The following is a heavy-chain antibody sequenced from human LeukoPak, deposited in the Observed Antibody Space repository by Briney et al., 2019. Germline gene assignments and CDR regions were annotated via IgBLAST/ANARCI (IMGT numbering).Heavy chain of an antibody. J-gene: IGHJ4*02. CDR3: GREGGGEYYFDY. Sequence: SGGSLRLSCAASGFTFSNFAMSWVRQAPGKGLEWVSAISGSGDSTYYADSVKGLFTISRDDSKNTLYLQMNSLRAEDTAVYYWGREGGGEYYFDYWGQGTLVTVSS. D-gene: IGHD3-16*01. CDR1: GFTFSNFA. V-gene: IGHV3-23*01. CDR2: ISGSGDST.